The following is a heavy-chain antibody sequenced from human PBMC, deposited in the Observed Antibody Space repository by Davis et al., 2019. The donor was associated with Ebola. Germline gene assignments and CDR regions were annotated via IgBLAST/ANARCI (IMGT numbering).Heavy chain of an antibody. D-gene: IGHD3-3*01. J-gene: IGHJ4*02. CDR2: ISSSGSTI. Sequence: GESLKISYAASGFTFSSYSMNWVRQAPGKGLEWVSAISSSGSTIYYADSVKGRFTISRDNAKNSLYLQMNSLRAEDTAVYYCARGGYDFWSGPLDYWGQGTLVTVSS. CDR1: GFTFSSYS. CDR3: ARGGYDFWSGPLDY. V-gene: IGHV3-48*04.